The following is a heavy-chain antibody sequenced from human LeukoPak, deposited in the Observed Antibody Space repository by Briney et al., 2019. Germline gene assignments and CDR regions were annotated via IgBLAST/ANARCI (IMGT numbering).Heavy chain of an antibody. CDR3: ARGSSGWLAVFDY. D-gene: IGHD6-19*01. Sequence: SVKVSCKASGGTFSSYAISWVRQAPGQGLEWMGGIITICGTANYAQKFQGRVTITTDESTSTAYMELSSLRSEDAAVYYCARGSSGWLAVFDYWGQGTLVTVSS. CDR1: GGTFSSYA. J-gene: IGHJ4*02. V-gene: IGHV1-69*05. CDR2: IITICGTA.